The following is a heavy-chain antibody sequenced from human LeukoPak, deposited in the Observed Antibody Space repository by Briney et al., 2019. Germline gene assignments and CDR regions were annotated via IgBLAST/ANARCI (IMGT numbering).Heavy chain of an antibody. J-gene: IGHJ5*02. CDR2: IYYSGST. V-gene: IGHV4-59*01. D-gene: IGHD2-2*02. CDR1: GGSISSYY. Sequence: SETLSLTCTVSGGSISSYYWSWIRQPPGKGLEWIGYIYYSGSTNYNPSLKSRVTIPVDTSKNQFSLKLSSVTAADTAVYYCARYYCSNSSCYTWWFDPWGQGTLVTVSS. CDR3: ARYYCSNSSCYTWWFDP.